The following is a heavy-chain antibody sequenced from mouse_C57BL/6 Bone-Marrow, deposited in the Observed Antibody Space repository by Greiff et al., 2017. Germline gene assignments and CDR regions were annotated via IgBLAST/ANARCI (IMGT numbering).Heavy chain of an antibody. J-gene: IGHJ2*01. D-gene: IGHD2-4*01. CDR3: TGRLRYYFDY. V-gene: IGHV14-1*01. CDR1: GFNIKDYY. CDR2: IDPEDGDT. Sequence: EVQLQQSGAELVRPGASVQLSCTASGFNIKDYYMHWVKQRPEQGLEWIGRIDPEDGDTEYAPKFQGKATMTADTSSNTAYMQLSSLTSEDTAVYYCTGRLRYYFDYWGQGTTLTVSS.